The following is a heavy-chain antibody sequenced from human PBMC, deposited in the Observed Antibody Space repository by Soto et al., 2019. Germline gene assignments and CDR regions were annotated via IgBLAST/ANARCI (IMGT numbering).Heavy chain of an antibody. CDR3: AKAIYCSSTSCYPY. V-gene: IGHV3-9*01. Sequence: EVQLVESGGGLVQPGRSLRLSCAASGFTFDDYAMHWVRQAPGKGLEWVSGISWNSGSIGYADSVKGRFTISRDNAKNSLYLQMNSLSAEDTALYYCAKAIYCSSTSCYPYGGQGILVTVSS. D-gene: IGHD2-2*01. CDR2: ISWNSGSI. J-gene: IGHJ4*02. CDR1: GFTFDDYA.